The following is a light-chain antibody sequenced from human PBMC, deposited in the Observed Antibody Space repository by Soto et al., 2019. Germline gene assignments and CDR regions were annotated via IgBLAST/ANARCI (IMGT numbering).Light chain of an antibody. V-gene: IGKV1-5*01. CDR2: DAS. J-gene: IGKJ1*01. Sequence: DIQMPQSPSTLSASVGDRVTITCRASQSISSWLAWYQQKPGKAPKLLIYDASSLESGVPSRFSGSGSGTEFTITISSLQPDDFATYECQQYNSYPWTFGQGTKVEIK. CDR3: QQYNSYPWT. CDR1: QSISSW.